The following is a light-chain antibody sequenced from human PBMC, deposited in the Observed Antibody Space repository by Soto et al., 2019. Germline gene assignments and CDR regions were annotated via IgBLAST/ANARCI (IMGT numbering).Light chain of an antibody. J-gene: IGLJ2*01. CDR3: SSYTSSSHVV. CDR2: EVS. V-gene: IGLV2-14*01. Sequence: QAVVTQPASVSGSPGQSITISCTGTSSDVGGYNYVSWYQQHPGKAPKLMIYEVSNRPSGVSNRFSGSKSGNTASLTISGLQAEDEADYYCSSYTSSSHVVFGGGTKVTVL. CDR1: SSDVGGYNY.